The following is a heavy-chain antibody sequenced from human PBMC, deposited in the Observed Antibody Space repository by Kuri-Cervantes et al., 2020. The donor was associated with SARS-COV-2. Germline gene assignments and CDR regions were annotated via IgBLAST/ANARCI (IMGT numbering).Heavy chain of an antibody. CDR1: GFTFDDYA. CDR2: ISWNSGSI. V-gene: IGHV3-9*01. D-gene: IGHD5-12*01. Sequence: GGSLRLSCAASGFTFDDYAMHWVRQAPGKGLEWVSGISWNSGSIGYADSVKGRFTISRDNAKNSLYLQMNSLRAEDTALYYCAKDRDSGYGLNFDYWGQGTLVTVSS. J-gene: IGHJ4*02. CDR3: AKDRDSGYGLNFDY.